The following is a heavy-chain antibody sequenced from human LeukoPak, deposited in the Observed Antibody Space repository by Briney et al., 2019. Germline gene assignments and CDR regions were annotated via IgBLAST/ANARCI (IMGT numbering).Heavy chain of an antibody. D-gene: IGHD3-10*01. CDR2: IYYSGST. J-gene: IGHJ4*02. CDR3: ARDVWFGELFFFDY. V-gene: IGHV4-39*07. Sequence: SETLSLTCTVSGGSISSSSYYWGWIRQPPGKGLEWIGSIYYSGSTYYNPSLKSRVTISVDTSKNQFSLKLSSVTAADTAVYYCARDVWFGELFFFDYWGQGTLVTVSS. CDR1: GGSISSSSYY.